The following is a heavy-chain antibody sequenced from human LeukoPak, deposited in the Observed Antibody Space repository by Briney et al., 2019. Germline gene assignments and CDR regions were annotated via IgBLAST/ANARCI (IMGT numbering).Heavy chain of an antibody. D-gene: IGHD2-15*01. V-gene: IGHV4-59*13. CDR2: IYYTGST. Sequence: SETLSLTCTLSGGSITNYYWNWIRHPPAKGLEWIGFIYYTGSTNYNPSLKSRVTISLDTSKNQFSLRLNSVTAADTAVYYCARGYCSGGSCYYFDLWGRGTLVTVSS. J-gene: IGHJ2*01. CDR1: GGSITNYY. CDR3: ARGYCSGGSCYYFDL.